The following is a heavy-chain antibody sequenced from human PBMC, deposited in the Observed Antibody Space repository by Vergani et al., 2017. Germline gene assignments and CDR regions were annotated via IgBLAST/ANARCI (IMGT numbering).Heavy chain of an antibody. Sequence: QVHLVESGGGVVQPGRSLRLSCVVSGFTSSYYGMHWVRQAPGKGLEWVAVISYDGTQQYYSDSVKGRFTISRDNFKSTRYLQMNSLRSEDTAVYYCATKSCGTPGCQIGYFREWGQGTLVTVSS. D-gene: IGHD1-1*01. CDR3: ATKSCGTPGCQIGYFRE. CDR2: ISYDGTQQ. V-gene: IGHV3-30*03. J-gene: IGHJ1*01. CDR1: GFTSSYYG.